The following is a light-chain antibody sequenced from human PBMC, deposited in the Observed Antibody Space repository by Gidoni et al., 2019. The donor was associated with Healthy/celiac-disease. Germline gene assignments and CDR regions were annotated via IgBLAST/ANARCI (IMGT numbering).Light chain of an antibody. Sequence: YELNQPPSVSVSPGQTASITCSGDKLGDKYACWYQQKPGQSPVLVIYQDSKRPSGIPERFSGSNSGNTATLTISGTQAMDEADYYCQAWDSSTYVFGTGTKVTVL. CDR2: QDS. CDR3: QAWDSSTYV. J-gene: IGLJ1*01. CDR1: KLGDKY. V-gene: IGLV3-1*01.